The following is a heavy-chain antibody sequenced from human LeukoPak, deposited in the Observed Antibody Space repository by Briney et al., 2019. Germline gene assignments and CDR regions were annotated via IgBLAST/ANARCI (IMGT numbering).Heavy chain of an antibody. D-gene: IGHD3-10*01. CDR2: MYYSGTT. Sequence: ADTLSLICTVSGGSISISSYYWGWIRQPRGKGLEWNGSMYYSGTTYYNSSLKSRVTISVDTSNNQFSLKLSSVTAADTAVYYCAKDRVFVGSGNYWGYFDYWGQGTLVTVSS. CDR3: AKDRVFVGSGNYWGYFDY. CDR1: GGSISISSYY. J-gene: IGHJ4*02. V-gene: IGHV4-39*07.